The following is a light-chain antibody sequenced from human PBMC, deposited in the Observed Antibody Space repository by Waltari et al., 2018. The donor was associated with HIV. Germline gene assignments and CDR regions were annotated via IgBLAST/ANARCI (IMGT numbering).Light chain of an antibody. CDR3: QKCYMTPWT. CDR2: WAS. CDR1: QSVFHNSHDKNY. Sequence: DIVMTQSPDSLAVSLVERATIDCRSSQSVFHNSHDKNYVAWYQQRPGQPPKWLIYWASTRASGVPDRFSGSASGTDFTLTINSLRPEDVAVYYCQKCYMTPWTFGQGTRVEL. V-gene: IGKV4-1*01. J-gene: IGKJ1*01.